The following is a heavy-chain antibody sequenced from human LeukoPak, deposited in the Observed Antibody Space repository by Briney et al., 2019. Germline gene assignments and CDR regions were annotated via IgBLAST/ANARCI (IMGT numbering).Heavy chain of an antibody. D-gene: IGHD3-3*01. Sequence: PSETLSLTCTVSGGSISSYYWSWIRQPPGKGLEWIGYIYYSGSTNYNPSLKSRITISVDTSNNHLSLKLSSVTAADTAVYYCARGAITIFGVVPKVYYYYYMDVWGKGTTVTVSS. V-gene: IGHV4-59*01. CDR1: GGSISSYY. J-gene: IGHJ6*03. CDR2: IYYSGST. CDR3: ARGAITIFGVVPKVYYYYYMDV.